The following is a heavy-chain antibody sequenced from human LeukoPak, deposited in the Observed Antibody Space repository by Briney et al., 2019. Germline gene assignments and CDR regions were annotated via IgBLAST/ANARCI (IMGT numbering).Heavy chain of an antibody. V-gene: IGHV3-9*01. Sequence: GRSLRLSCAASGFTFDDYAMHWVRQAPGKGLEWVSGISWNSGSIGYADSVKGRFTISRDNAKNSLYLQMNSLRAEDTALYYCAKDNYDILTGPNNWFDPWGQGTLVTVFS. J-gene: IGHJ5*02. D-gene: IGHD3-9*01. CDR3: AKDNYDILTGPNNWFDP. CDR2: ISWNSGSI. CDR1: GFTFDDYA.